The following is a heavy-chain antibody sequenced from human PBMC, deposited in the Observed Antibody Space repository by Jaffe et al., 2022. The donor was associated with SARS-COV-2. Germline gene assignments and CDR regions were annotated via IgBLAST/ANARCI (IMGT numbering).Heavy chain of an antibody. CDR1: GYTFIGYA. J-gene: IGHJ4*02. Sequence: QVQLVQSGAEVKKPGASVKVSCKASGYTFIGYAMHWVRQAPGQRLEWMGWINAGNGNTKYSQKFQGRVTITRDTSASTAYMELSSLRSEDTAVYYCARENILRYFDWLSLQYCFDYWGQGTLVTVSS. D-gene: IGHD3-9*01. CDR3: ARENILRYFDWLSLQYCFDY. CDR2: INAGNGNT. V-gene: IGHV1-3*01.